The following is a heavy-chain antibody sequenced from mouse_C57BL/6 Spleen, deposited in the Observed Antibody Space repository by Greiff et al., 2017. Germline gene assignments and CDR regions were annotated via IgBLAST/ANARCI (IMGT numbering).Heavy chain of an antibody. D-gene: IGHD2-4*01. CDR2: IHPTSGST. CDR3: TGYDYGFAY. Sequence: QVHVKQSGAELVKPGASVKLSCKASGYTFTSYWMHWVKQRPGQGLEWIGMIHPTSGSTNYNEKFKSKATLTVDKSSSTAYMQLSSLTSEDSAVYYCTGYDYGFAYWGQGTLVTVSA. CDR1: GYTFTSYW. V-gene: IGHV1-64*01. J-gene: IGHJ3*01.